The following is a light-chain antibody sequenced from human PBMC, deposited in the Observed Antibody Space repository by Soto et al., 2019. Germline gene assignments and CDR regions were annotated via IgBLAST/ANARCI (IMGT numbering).Light chain of an antibody. J-gene: IGKJ4*01. Sequence: EIVLTQSPGTLSLSPGERATLSCRASQSVSSTYLAWYQQKPGQAPGLLIYDASNRATGIPARFSGSGSGTDFTLTISSLEPEDFAVYYCQQRSNWPRLTFGGGTKVDIK. CDR1: QSVSSTY. CDR2: DAS. V-gene: IGKV3-11*01. CDR3: QQRSNWPRLT.